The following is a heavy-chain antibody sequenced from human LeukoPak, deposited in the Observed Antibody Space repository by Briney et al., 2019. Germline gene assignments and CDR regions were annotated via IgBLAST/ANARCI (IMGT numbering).Heavy chain of an antibody. D-gene: IGHD5-24*01. Sequence: SETLSLTCTVSGGSISSSSYSWSWIRQPPGKGLEWIGYIYYSGSTNYNPSLKSRVTISVDTSKNQFSLKLSSVTAADTAVYYCARTRDGYNLQFDYWGQGTLVTVSS. CDR1: GGSISSSSYS. CDR3: ARTRDGYNLQFDY. CDR2: IYYSGST. V-gene: IGHV4-61*05. J-gene: IGHJ4*02.